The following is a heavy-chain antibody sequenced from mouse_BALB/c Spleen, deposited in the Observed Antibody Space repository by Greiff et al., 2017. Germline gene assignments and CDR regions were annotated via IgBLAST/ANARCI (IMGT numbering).Heavy chain of an antibody. CDR2: IWAGGST. CDR1: GFSLTSYG. V-gene: IGHV2-9*02. Sequence: QVQLKESGPGLVAPSQSLSITCTVSGFSLTSYGVHWVRQPPGKGLEWLGVIWAGGSTNYNSALMSRLSISKDNSKSQVFLKMNSLQTDDTAMYYGARGIPLYGKGYFDVWGAGTTVTVAS. CDR3: ARGIPLYGKGYFDV. J-gene: IGHJ1*01. D-gene: IGHD2-1*01.